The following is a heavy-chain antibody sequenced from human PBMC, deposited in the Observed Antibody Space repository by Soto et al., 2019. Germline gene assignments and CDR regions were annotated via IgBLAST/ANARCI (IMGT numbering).Heavy chain of an antibody. J-gene: IGHJ6*02. V-gene: IGHV3-53*01. CDR1: GFTVSSNY. CDR3: ARGRGDV. Sequence: EVQLVESGGGFIQPGGSLRLSCAASGFTVSSNYMSWFRQAPGKGLGWVSVIYSGGSTYYADPVKGRFTISRDNSKNTLYLQMNGLRAEDTDVYYCARGRGDVWGQGTTVTVSS. CDR2: IYSGGST.